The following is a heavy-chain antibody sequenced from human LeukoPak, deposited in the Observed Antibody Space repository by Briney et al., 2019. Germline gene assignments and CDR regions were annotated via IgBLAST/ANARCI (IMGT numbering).Heavy chain of an antibody. CDR3: ASTTYSWNHGYNSSVMDV. D-gene: IGHD1-1*01. Sequence: PGGSLRLSCAASGFTFSSYAMHWVRQAPGKGLEWVAVIKYDGSNKYYADSVKGRFTISRDNSKNTLYLQMNSLRAEDTTVYYCASTTYSWNHGYNSSVMDVWGKGNTVTVS. CDR2: IKYDGSNK. CDR1: GFTFSSYA. J-gene: IGHJ6*04. V-gene: IGHV3-30*04.